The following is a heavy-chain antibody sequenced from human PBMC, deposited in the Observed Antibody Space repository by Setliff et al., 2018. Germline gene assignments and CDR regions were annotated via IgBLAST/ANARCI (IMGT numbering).Heavy chain of an antibody. CDR2: INKDGDGT. Sequence: PGGSLRLSCVASGFTFSSYAMGWVRQAPGKGLEWVSAINKDGDGTRYVDSVKGRFTISRDNAKNSLYLQMNSLRAEDTAVYYCARLKGSSTRYYYYGMDVWGPGTTVTVSS. J-gene: IGHJ6*02. CDR1: GFTFSSYA. V-gene: IGHV3-7*01. CDR3: ARLKGSSTRYYYYGMDV. D-gene: IGHD2-2*01.